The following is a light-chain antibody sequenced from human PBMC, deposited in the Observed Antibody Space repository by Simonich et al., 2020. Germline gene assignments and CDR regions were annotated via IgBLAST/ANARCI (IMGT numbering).Light chain of an antibody. CDR2: DAS. Sequence: EIVMTQSPATLSVSPGKRATLSCRASQSVSSNLAWYQQKPDQAPRLLIYDASNRATGIPARFSGSGSGTDFTLTISSLEPEDFAVYYCQQYGSSPFTFGPGTKVDIK. CDR3: QQYGSSPFT. J-gene: IGKJ3*01. CDR1: QSVSSN. V-gene: IGKV3D-15*01.